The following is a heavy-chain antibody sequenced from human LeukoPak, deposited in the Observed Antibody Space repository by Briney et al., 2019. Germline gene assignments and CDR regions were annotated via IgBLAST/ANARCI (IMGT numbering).Heavy chain of an antibody. D-gene: IGHD2-15*01. V-gene: IGHV3-23*01. CDR2: ISGSGGST. J-gene: IGHJ4*02. Sequence: GGSLRLSCAASGFTFSSYAMSWVRQAPGKGLEWVSAISGSGGSTYYADSVKGRFTIPRDNSKNTLYLQMNSLRAEDTAVYYCTRDTGCPGGTCYSFYDYWGQGTLVTVSS. CDR1: GFTFSSYA. CDR3: TRDTGCPGGTCYSFYDY.